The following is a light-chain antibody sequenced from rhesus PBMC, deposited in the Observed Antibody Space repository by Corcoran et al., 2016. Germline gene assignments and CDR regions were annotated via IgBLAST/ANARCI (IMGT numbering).Light chain of an antibody. J-gene: IGKJ4*01. Sequence: DIQMTQSPSSVSASVGDRVAITCRASQDIRTYLAWYQQKPGKAPRLLVYYATTLQRGVPSSFSGSGSGTEFTLTISGLQTEDFATYYCQQYNDLVTFGGGTKVEIK. V-gene: IGKV1-25*01. CDR3: QQYNDLVT. CDR2: YAT. CDR1: QDIRTY.